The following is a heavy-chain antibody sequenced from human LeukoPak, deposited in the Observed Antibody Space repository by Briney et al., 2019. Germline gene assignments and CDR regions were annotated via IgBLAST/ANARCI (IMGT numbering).Heavy chain of an antibody. Sequence: GESLKISCQGSGYTSTDYWIGWVRQRPGKGLEWMGIIYPGDSDARYSPSFQGQVTISVARSTSTAYLQWRSLKASDTAIYYCARQRIEVLTTGRWFGPWGQGTLVTVSS. CDR3: ARQRIEVLTTGRWFGP. CDR2: IYPGDSDA. D-gene: IGHD2-21*02. V-gene: IGHV5-51*01. J-gene: IGHJ5*02. CDR1: GYTSTDYW.